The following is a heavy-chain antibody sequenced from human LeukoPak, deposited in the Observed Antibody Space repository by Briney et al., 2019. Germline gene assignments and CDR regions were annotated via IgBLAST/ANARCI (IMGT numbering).Heavy chain of an antibody. CDR2: INPNSGDT. J-gene: IGHJ6*03. V-gene: IGHV1-2*02. CDR3: ARANYYDSSGLTYYYYYMDV. CDR1: GYTFTGYY. D-gene: IGHD3-22*01. Sequence: ASVKVSCKASGYTFTGYYIHWVRQAPGQGLEWMGWINPNSGDTNYAQKFQGRVTMTRNTSISTAYMELSSLRSEDTAVYYCARANYYDSSGLTYYYYYMDVWGKGTTVTVSS.